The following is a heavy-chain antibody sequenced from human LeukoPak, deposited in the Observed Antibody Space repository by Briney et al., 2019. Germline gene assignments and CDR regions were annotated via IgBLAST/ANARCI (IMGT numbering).Heavy chain of an antibody. J-gene: IGHJ4*02. CDR1: GGTFSSYA. CDR3: ASGDSGGYCSSTSCYSHDY. Sequence: GSSVKVSCKASGGTFSSYAISWVRQAPGQGLEWMGRIIPILGTANYAQKFQGRVTITTDESTSTAYMELSSLRSEDTAVYYCASGDSGGYCSSTSCYSHDYWGQGTLVTVSS. D-gene: IGHD2-2*02. V-gene: IGHV1-69*11. CDR2: IIPILGTA.